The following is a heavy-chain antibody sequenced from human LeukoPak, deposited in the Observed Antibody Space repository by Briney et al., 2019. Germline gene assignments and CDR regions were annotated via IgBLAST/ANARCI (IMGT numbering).Heavy chain of an antibody. V-gene: IGHV4-34*01. D-gene: IGHD2-15*01. CDR3: ARDTRSGVDY. CDR2: INHSGST. J-gene: IGHJ4*02. Sequence: SETLSLTCAVYGVSFSGYYWSWIRQPPGKGLEWIGEINHSGSTNYNPSLKSRVTMSVDTSKNQFSLKLSSVTAADTAVYYCARDTRSGVDYWGQGTLVTVSS. CDR1: GVSFSGYY.